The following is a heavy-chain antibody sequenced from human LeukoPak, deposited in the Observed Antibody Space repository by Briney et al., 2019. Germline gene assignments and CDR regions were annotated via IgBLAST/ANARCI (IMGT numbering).Heavy chain of an antibody. J-gene: IGHJ3*02. Sequence: PSETLSLTCTVSGGSISSYYWSWIRQPAGKGLEWIGRIYTSGSTNYNPSLKSRVTMSVDTSKNQFSLKLSSVTAADTAVYYCARGFVTMIGYAFDIWGRGTMVTVSS. V-gene: IGHV4-4*07. CDR3: ARGFVTMIGYAFDI. D-gene: IGHD3-22*01. CDR2: IYTSGST. CDR1: GGSISSYY.